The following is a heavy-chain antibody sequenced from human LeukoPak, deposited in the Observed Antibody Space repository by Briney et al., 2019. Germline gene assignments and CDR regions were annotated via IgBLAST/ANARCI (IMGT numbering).Heavy chain of an antibody. V-gene: IGHV3-9*01. CDR3: AIFGVAHPDY. D-gene: IGHD3-3*01. J-gene: IGHJ4*02. CDR1: GFTFDDYA. Sequence: GGSLRLSCAASGFTFDDYAMHWVRQAPGEGLEWFSGISWNSGSIGYADSVKGRFTISRDNAKNSLYLQMNSLRAEDTALYYCAIFGVAHPDYWGQGTLVTVSS. CDR2: ISWNSGSI.